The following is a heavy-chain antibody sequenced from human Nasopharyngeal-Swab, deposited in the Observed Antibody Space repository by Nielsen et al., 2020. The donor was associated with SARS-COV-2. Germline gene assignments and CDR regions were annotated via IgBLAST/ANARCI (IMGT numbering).Heavy chain of an antibody. CDR2: IKQDGSEK. V-gene: IGHV3-7*01. D-gene: IGHD2-2*01. Sequence: GESLKISCAASGFTFSSYDMCWVRQAPGKGLEWVANIKQDGSEKYYVDSVKGRFTISRDNAKNSLYLQMNSLRAEDTAVYYCARGGGLDIVVVPADYYYYMDVWGKGTTVTVSS. CDR1: GFTFSSYD. J-gene: IGHJ6*03. CDR3: ARGGGLDIVVVPADYYYYMDV.